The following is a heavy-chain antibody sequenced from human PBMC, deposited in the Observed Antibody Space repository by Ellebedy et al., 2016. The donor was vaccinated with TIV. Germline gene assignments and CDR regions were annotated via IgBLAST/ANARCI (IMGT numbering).Heavy chain of an antibody. D-gene: IGHD2-2*01. CDR2: IYPGDSDT. Sequence: GESLKISCQGSGYSFTKYWIGWVCQMPGKGLEWMGIIYPGDSDTRYAPSFQGQVTISVDKSITTAYLQWSSLEASDTAIYYCARQMPHYYAMDVWGQGTTVTVSS. J-gene: IGHJ6*02. CDR3: ARQMPHYYAMDV. V-gene: IGHV5-51*01. CDR1: GYSFTKYW.